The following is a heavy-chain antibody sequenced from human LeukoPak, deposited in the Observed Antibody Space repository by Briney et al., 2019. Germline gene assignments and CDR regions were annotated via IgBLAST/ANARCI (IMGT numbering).Heavy chain of an antibody. V-gene: IGHV1-2*02. CDR2: INPNSGGP. D-gene: IGHD2-2*02. J-gene: IGHJ5*02. Sequence: GASVKVSCTASGYTFTGYYMHWVRQAPGQGLEWMGWINPNSGGPNYAKKFQGRVTMTRYTTISTAYMELSRLRSDDTAVYYCARDGSYCSSTSCYNGWFDPWGQGTLVTVSS. CDR1: GYTFTGYY. CDR3: ARDGSYCSSTSCYNGWFDP.